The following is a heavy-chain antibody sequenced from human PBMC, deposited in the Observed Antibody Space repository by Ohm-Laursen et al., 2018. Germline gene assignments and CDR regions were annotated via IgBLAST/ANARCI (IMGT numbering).Heavy chain of an antibody. CDR1: GGTFSSYA. D-gene: IGHD1-26*01. CDR2: IIPIFGTA. Sequence: GSSVKVSCKASGGTFSSYAISWVRQAPGQGLEWMGGIIPIFGTANYAQKFQGRVTITADKSTSTAYMELSSLRSEDTAVYYCASSYSGSFSDAFDIWGQGTMVTVSS. CDR3: ASSYSGSFSDAFDI. J-gene: IGHJ3*02. V-gene: IGHV1-69*06.